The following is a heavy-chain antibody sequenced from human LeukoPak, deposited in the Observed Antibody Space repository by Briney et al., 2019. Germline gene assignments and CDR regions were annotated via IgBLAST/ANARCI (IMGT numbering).Heavy chain of an antibody. CDR3: ARGFDGPNAFDI. J-gene: IGHJ3*02. V-gene: IGHV4-59*01. D-gene: IGHD3-9*01. CDR2: ISYSGST. Sequence: TSETLSLTCAVYGGSFSGYYWSWIRQPPGKGLEWIGHISYSGSTNYNPSLKSRVTVSIDTSKNQVSLKLSSMTAADTAVYYCARGFDGPNAFDIWGQGTMVTVSS. CDR1: GGSFSGYY.